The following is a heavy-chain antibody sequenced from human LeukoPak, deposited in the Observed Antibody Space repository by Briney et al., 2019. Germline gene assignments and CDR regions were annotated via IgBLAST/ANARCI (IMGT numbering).Heavy chain of an antibody. CDR3: ALGARRLIAVAGTEGWFDP. D-gene: IGHD6-19*01. V-gene: IGHV4-34*01. Sequence: PAETLSLTCAVYGGSFSGYYWSWIRQPPGKGLEWIGEISGSGSTNYNPSLKSRVTISADTSKNQFSLQLSSVTAADTAVYYCALGARRLIAVAGTEGWFDPWGQGTLVHGSS. CDR1: GGSFSGYY. CDR2: ISGSGST. J-gene: IGHJ5*02.